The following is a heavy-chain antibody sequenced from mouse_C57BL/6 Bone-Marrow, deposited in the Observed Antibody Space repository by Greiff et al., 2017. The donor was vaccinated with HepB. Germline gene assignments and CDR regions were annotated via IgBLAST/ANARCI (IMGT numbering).Heavy chain of an antibody. J-gene: IGHJ2*01. CDR3: ARGSYGSSYYFDY. Sequence: QVQLQQPGAELVKPGASVKLSCKASGYTFTSYWMHWVKQRPGRGLGWIGRIDPNSGGTKYNEKFKSKATLTVDKPSSTAYMQLSSLTSEDTAVYYCARGSYGSSYYFDYWGQGTTLTVSS. CDR2: IDPNSGGT. D-gene: IGHD1-1*01. V-gene: IGHV1-72*01. CDR1: GYTFTSYW.